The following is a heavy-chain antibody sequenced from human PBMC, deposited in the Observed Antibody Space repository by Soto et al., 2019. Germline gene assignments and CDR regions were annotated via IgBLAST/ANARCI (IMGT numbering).Heavy chain of an antibody. CDR3: ARDPVAVDVSYYGMDV. V-gene: IGHV6-1*01. D-gene: IGHD6-19*01. CDR2: TYYRSKWYN. J-gene: IGHJ6*02. CDR1: GDSVSSNSAA. Sequence: PSQTLSLTCAISGDSVSSNSAAWNWIRQSPSRGLEWLGRTYYRSKWYNDYAVSVKSRITINPDTSKNQFSLQLNSVTPEDTAVYYCARDPVAVDVSYYGMDVWGQGTTVTVSS.